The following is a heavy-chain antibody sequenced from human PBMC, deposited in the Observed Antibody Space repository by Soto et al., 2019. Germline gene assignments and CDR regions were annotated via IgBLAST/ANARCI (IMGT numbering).Heavy chain of an antibody. J-gene: IGHJ5*02. CDR2: ISGSGGST. V-gene: IGHV3-23*04. CDR3: AMEQELRRGYNWFDP. CDR1: GFTFDDYA. Sequence: EVQLVESGGGLVQPGRSLRLSCAASGFTFDDYAMHWVRQAPGKGLEWVSGISGSGGSTYYADSVKGRFTISRDNSKNTLYLQMNSLRAEDTAVYYCAMEQELRRGYNWFDPWGQGTLVTVSS. D-gene: IGHD1-7*01.